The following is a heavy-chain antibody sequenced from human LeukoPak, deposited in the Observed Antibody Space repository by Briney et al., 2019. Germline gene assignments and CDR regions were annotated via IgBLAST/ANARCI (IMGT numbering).Heavy chain of an antibody. CDR1: GGTFSSYA. D-gene: IGHD3-16*02. V-gene: IGHV1-69*05. Sequence: SVKVSCKASGGTFSSYAISWVRQAPGQGLEWMGGIIPIFGTANYAQKFQGRVTMTRDMSTSTVYMELSSLRSEDTAVYYCARDAGYDYVWGSYRYTQGFDYWGQGTLVTVSS. CDR3: ARDAGYDYVWGSYRYTQGFDY. J-gene: IGHJ4*02. CDR2: IIPIFGTA.